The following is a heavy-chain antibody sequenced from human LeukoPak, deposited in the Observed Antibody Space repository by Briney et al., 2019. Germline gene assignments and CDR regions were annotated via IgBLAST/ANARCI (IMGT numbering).Heavy chain of an antibody. Sequence: SVRVSCKASGYTFTSYYMHWVRQAPGQGLEWMGGIIPIFGTANYAQKFQGRVTITADESTSTAYMELSSLRSEDTAVYYCARRSRFFDYWGQGTLVTVSS. CDR2: IIPIFGTA. J-gene: IGHJ4*02. V-gene: IGHV1-69*13. CDR3: ARRSRFFDY. CDR1: GYTFTSYY.